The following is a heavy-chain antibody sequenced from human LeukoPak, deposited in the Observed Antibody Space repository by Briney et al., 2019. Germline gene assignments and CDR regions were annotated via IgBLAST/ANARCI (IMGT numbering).Heavy chain of an antibody. Sequence: PGRSLRLSCAASGFTFSSYGMHWVRQAPGKGLEWVAFIRYDGSNKYYADSVKGRFTISRDNSKNTLYLQMNSLRAEDTAVYYCAKDRREQWPFHYYYYYMDVWGKGTTVTISS. J-gene: IGHJ6*03. CDR1: GFTFSSYG. V-gene: IGHV3-30*02. D-gene: IGHD6-19*01. CDR3: AKDRREQWPFHYYYYYMDV. CDR2: IRYDGSNK.